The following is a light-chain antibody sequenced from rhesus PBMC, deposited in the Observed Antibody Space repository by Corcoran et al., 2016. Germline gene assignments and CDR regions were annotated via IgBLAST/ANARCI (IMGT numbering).Light chain of an antibody. J-gene: IGKJ4*01. V-gene: IGKV3S9*01. CDR2: RTS. Sequence: EIVLTQSPTSMAVSQGERVTISCTASSSVSTSYLHWYQQKPGFPPQLFFYRTSSLASGVPARFSGSGSGTSYTLTISSVEAEDAANYYCQQGNSIPLTFGGGTKVEIK. CDR3: QQGNSIPLT. CDR1: SSVSTSY.